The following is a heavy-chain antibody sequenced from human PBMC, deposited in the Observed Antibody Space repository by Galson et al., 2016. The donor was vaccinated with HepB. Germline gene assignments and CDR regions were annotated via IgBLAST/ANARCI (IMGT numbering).Heavy chain of an antibody. CDR2: INPNSGGT. Sequence: SVKVSCKASGHTFTGYYIHWVRQAPGQGLEWMGWINPNSGGTDYAQKFQGRVTTTTDTSISTAYMEVSRLTSDDTAVYYCARDLARWGTTMTSDYWGQGTLVTVSS. J-gene: IGHJ4*02. CDR3: ARDLARWGTTMTSDY. V-gene: IGHV1-2*02. D-gene: IGHD3-16*01. CDR1: GHTFTGYY.